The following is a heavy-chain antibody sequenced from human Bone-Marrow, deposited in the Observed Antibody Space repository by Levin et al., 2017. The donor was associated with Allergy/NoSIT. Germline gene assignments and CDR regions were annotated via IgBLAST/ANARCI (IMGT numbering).Heavy chain of an antibody. CDR3: VTSPGYCSGDSCYPGA. J-gene: IGHJ5*02. Sequence: GGSLRLSCAASGFMFSTYSMNWVRQAPGKGLEWVSSMTSGSTYRYYADSVKGRFTISRDNAKNSLYLQMKSLRAEDTAVYYCVTSPGYCSGDSCYPGAWGQGTLVTVSS. CDR2: MTSGSTYR. V-gene: IGHV3-21*04. CDR1: GFMFSTYS. D-gene: IGHD2-15*01.